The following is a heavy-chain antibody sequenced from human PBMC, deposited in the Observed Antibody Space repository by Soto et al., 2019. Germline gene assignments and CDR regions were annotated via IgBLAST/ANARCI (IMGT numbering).Heavy chain of an antibody. J-gene: IGHJ3*01. CDR3: AKDRDLGITMRVVGPSACDF. CDR1: GFTFSSYA. Sequence: GRYLRLSCAASGFTFSSYAMSWVRQAPGKGLEWVSAISGSGGSTYYADSVKGRFTISRDNSKNTLYLQMNSLRAEDTAVYYCAKDRDLGITMRVVGPSACDFWGQGTWGTVSS. D-gene: IGHD3-22*01. CDR2: ISGSGGST. V-gene: IGHV3-23*01.